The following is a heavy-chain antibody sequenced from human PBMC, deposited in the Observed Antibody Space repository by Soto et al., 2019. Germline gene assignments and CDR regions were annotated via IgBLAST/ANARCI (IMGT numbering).Heavy chain of an antibody. V-gene: IGHV3-9*01. Sequence: EVQLVESGGGLVQPGRSLRLSCAASGFTFDDYAMHWVRQAPGKGLEWVSGISWNSGSLGYVDSVKGRFTISRDNAKNSLYLQLNSLRAEDTALYYCAKDLNRGFAVDYYSHYAMDVWGQGTTVTVSS. CDR3: AKDLNRGFAVDYYSHYAMDV. CDR2: ISWNSGSL. CDR1: GFTFDDYA. D-gene: IGHD6-19*01. J-gene: IGHJ6*02.